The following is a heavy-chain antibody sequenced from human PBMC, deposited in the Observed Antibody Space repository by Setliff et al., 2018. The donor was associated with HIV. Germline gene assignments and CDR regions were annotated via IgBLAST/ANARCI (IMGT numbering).Heavy chain of an antibody. CDR2: IIPIFGTA. J-gene: IGHJ6*03. CDR3: AASTEMVTFGYSYYYMDV. Sequence: GASVKVSCKASGGTFSSYAISWVRQAPGGLEWMGGIIPIFGTANYAQKFQGRVTITADESTSTVYMEMSSLRSEDTAVYYCAASTEMVTFGYSYYYMDVWGKGTTVTVSS. CDR1: GGTFSSYA. D-gene: IGHD3-16*01. V-gene: IGHV1-69*13.